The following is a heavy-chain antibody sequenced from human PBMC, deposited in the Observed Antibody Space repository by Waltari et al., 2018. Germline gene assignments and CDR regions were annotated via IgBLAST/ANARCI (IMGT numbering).Heavy chain of an antibody. V-gene: IGHV3-13*01. CDR3: ARSFYYYYYMDV. CDR2: IGTAGDK. J-gene: IGHJ6*03. CDR1: GFTFSSYD. Sequence: EVQLVESGGGLVQPGGSLRLSCVASGFTFSSYDMHWVRQATGKGLEWVSAIGTAGDKYYPGSVKGRFTISRENAKNSLYLQMNSLRAGDTAVYYCARSFYYYYYMDVWGKGTTVTVSS.